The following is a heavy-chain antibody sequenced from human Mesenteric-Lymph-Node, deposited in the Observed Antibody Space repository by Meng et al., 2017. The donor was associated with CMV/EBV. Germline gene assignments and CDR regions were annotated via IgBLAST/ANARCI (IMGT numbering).Heavy chain of an antibody. CDR3: ARRNYDLLTGSFDY. Sequence: SGDTFPNYGISWVRQAPGQGPEWMGGIIPVFGTPNYAQKFQGRVTITADESTSTAYMELRSLRSEDTAVYYCARRNYDLLTGSFDYWGQGTLVTVSS. CDR2: IIPVFGTP. CDR1: GDTFPNYG. D-gene: IGHD3-9*01. V-gene: IGHV1-69*01. J-gene: IGHJ4*02.